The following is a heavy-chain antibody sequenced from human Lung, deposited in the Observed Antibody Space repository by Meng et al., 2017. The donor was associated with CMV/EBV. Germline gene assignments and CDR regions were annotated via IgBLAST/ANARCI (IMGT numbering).Heavy chain of an antibody. J-gene: IGHJ6*02. CDR3: AKWIGGSNYYGMDV. D-gene: IGHD2-15*01. CDR1: GFTFSSYG. Sequence: SCAASGFTFSSYGMHWVRQAPGKGLEWVAVIWYDGSNKYYADSVKGRFTISRDNSKNTLYPQMNSLRAEDTAVYYCAKWIGGSNYYGMDVWGQGTTVTVSS. V-gene: IGHV3-33*06. CDR2: IWYDGSNK.